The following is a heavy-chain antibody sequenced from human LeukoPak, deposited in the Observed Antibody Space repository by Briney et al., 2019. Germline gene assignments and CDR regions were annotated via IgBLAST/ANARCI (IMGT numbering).Heavy chain of an antibody. J-gene: IGHJ4*02. V-gene: IGHV3-23*01. CDR3: ARSSRELRGYAPWEVMPPFDY. CDR1: GFTFNSHG. Sequence: GGSLRLSCAASGFTFNSHGMTWVRQAPGKGLEWVSGISPSGGITYYTDSVKGRFTISRDNSKNTQSLQMNSLRAEDTAVYYCARSSRELRGYAPWEVMPPFDYWGQGTLVTVSS. D-gene: IGHD4-23*01. CDR2: ISPSGGIT.